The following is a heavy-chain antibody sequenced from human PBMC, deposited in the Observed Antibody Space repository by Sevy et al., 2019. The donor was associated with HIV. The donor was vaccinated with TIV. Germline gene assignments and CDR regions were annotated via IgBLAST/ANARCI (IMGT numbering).Heavy chain of an antibody. D-gene: IGHD5-12*01. CDR2: VDHSGGT. Sequence: SETLSLTCAVYSESVSSSYWTWIRQPPGGGLDWVGEVDHSGGTSYNPSLKSRATVSLDTSRRQFSLKLNSVTAADTPVYFCARGRSPKRLPLLYSGYDHMTAHFFDYWGQGALVTVSS. J-gene: IGHJ4*02. CDR3: ARGRSPKRLPLLYSGYDHMTAHFFDY. V-gene: IGHV4-34*01. CDR1: SESVSSSY.